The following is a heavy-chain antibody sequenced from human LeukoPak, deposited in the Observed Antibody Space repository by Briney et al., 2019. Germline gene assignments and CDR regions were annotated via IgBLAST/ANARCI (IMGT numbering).Heavy chain of an antibody. CDR2: IKQDGSDR. Sequence: GGSLRLSCAASGFTFTNYWMHWVRQAPGTGLEWVANIKQDGSDRNYVTSVRGRFTISRDNAESSLYLQMNSLRAEDTAVYYCVRNLAVAGTCFDSWGQGTLVTVSS. CDR3: VRNLAVAGTCFDS. V-gene: IGHV3-7*03. D-gene: IGHD6-19*01. J-gene: IGHJ4*02. CDR1: GFTFTNYW.